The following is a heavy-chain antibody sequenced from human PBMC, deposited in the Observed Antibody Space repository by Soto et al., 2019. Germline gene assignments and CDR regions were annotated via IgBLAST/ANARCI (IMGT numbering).Heavy chain of an antibody. Sequence: QVQLVQSGAEVRKPGSSVKVSCKASGGTFSSHAISWVRQAPGQGLEWMGGIIPILGTANHAQKFQGRVTIIADDSTSTAYMELSSLRSEDTAIYYCARGWGYDSSDYYYAYWGQGTLVIVSS. V-gene: IGHV1-69*01. CDR3: ARGWGYDSSDYYYAY. CDR2: IIPILGTA. CDR1: GGTFSSHA. J-gene: IGHJ4*02. D-gene: IGHD3-22*01.